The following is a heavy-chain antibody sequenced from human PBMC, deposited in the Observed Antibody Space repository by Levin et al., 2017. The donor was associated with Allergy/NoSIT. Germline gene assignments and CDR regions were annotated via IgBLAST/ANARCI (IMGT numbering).Heavy chain of an antibody. D-gene: IGHD3-3*01. CDR2: ISSNGGST. Sequence: GESLKISCAASGFTFSTYAMHWVRQAPGKGLECVSAISSNGGSTYYANSVKGRFTISRDNSKNTLYLQMGSLRAEDMAVYYCARKSNGFWSGYPDYWGQGTLVTVSS. V-gene: IGHV3-64*01. CDR1: GFTFSTYA. CDR3: ARKSNGFWSGYPDY. J-gene: IGHJ4*02.